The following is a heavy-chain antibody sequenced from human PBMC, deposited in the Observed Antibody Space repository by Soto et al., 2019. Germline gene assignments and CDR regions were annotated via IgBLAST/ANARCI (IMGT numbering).Heavy chain of an antibody. V-gene: IGHV3-30*18. Sequence: QVQLVESGGGVVQPGRSLRLSCAASGFTFSSYGMHWVRQAPGKGLEWVAVISYDGSNKYYADSVKGRFTISRDNSKNTLYLQMNSLRAEDTAVYYCAKQNVWGYFDYWGQGTLVTVSS. CDR3: AKQNVWGYFDY. CDR1: GFTFSSYG. J-gene: IGHJ4*02. D-gene: IGHD3-16*01. CDR2: ISYDGSNK.